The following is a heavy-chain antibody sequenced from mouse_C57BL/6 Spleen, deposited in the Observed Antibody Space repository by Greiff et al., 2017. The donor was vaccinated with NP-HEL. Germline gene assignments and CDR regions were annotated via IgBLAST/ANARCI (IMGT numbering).Heavy chain of an antibody. CDR1: GYTFTGYW. CDR2: ILPGSGST. D-gene: IGHD2-4*01. CDR3: GRMAMITYTDY. Sequence: VKLMESGAELMKPGASVKLSCKATGYTFTGYWIEWVKQRPGHGLEWIGEILPGSGSTNYNQKFKGKATFTADTTSNTAYMQLSSLTTEDSAIYYCGRMAMITYTDYRGQGTTLTVSS. J-gene: IGHJ2*01. V-gene: IGHV1-9*01.